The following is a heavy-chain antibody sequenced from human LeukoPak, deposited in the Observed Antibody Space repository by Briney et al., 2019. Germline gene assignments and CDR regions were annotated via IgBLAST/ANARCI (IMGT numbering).Heavy chain of an antibody. V-gene: IGHV5-51*01. CDR3: ARPRNPSSGWPFDY. D-gene: IGHD6-19*01. J-gene: IGHJ4*02. Sequence: GESLKISCKGSGYSFTNYWIGWVRHMPGKGLEWMGIIYPGDSETRYSPSFQGQVTISADKSISTAYLQWSSLKASDTAMYYCARPRNPSSGWPFDYWGQGTLVTVSS. CDR1: GYSFTNYW. CDR2: IYPGDSET.